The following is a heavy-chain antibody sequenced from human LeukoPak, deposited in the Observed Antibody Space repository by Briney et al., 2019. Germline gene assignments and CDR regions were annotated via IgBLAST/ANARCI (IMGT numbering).Heavy chain of an antibody. D-gene: IGHD6-13*01. J-gene: IGHJ6*02. CDR3: ARVLSSSWGAYYYYGMDV. CDR2: ISRRSSYT. V-gene: IGHV3-11*06. CDR1: GFTFSDYY. Sequence: KPGGSLRLSCAASGFTFSDYYMSWIRQAPGKGLEWVSYISRRSSYTKYEDSVKGRLTISRDNAKNSLYLQMNSLRAEDTAVYYCARVLSSSWGAYYYYGMDVWGRGTTVTVSS.